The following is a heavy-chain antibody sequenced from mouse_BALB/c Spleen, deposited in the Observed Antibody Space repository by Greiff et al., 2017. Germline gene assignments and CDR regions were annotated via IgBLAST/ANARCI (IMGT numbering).Heavy chain of an antibody. D-gene: IGHD2-14*01. CDR3: ARFPYYRYDEGGYAMDY. V-gene: IGHV3-2*02. CDR1: GYSITSDYA. Sequence: EVKLQESGPGLVKPSQSLSLTCTVTGYSITSDYAWNWIRQFPGNKLEWMGYISYSGSTSYNPSLKSRISITRDTSKNQFFLQLNSVTTEDTATYYCARFPYYRYDEGGYAMDYWGQGTSVTVSS. J-gene: IGHJ4*01. CDR2: ISYSGST.